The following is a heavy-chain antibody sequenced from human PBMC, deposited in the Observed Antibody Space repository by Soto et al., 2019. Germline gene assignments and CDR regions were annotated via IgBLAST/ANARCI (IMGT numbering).Heavy chain of an antibody. D-gene: IGHD1-1*01. CDR2: ISYDGSNK. CDR1: GFTFSRYG. J-gene: IGHJ6*02. CDR3: AKGLGQLERDYYYGMDV. Sequence: ESGGGVVQPGRSLRLSCAASGFTFSRYGMHWVRQAPGTGLEWVAVISYDGSNKYYADSVKGRFTISRDNSKNTLYLQMNSLRAEDTAVYYCAKGLGQLERDYYYGMDVWGQGTTVTVSS. V-gene: IGHV3-30*18.